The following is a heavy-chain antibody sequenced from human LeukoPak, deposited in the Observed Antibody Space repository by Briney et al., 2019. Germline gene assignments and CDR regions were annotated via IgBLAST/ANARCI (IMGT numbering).Heavy chain of an antibody. CDR1: GFTFSSYE. CDR3: ARGYYGSGSYNYYGMDV. J-gene: IGHJ6*02. D-gene: IGHD3-10*01. V-gene: IGHV3-48*03. Sequence: GGSLRLSCAASGFTFSSYEMNWVRQAPGKGLEWVSYISSSGSTIYYADSVKGRFTISRDNAKNSLYLQMNSLRAEDTAVYYCARGYYGSGSYNYYGMDVWGQGTTVTVSS. CDR2: ISSSGSTI.